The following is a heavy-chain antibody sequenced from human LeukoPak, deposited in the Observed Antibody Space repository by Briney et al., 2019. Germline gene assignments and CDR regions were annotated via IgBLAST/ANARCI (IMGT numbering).Heavy chain of an antibody. CDR1: GFTFSSYA. J-gene: IGHJ4*02. D-gene: IGHD3-10*01. V-gene: IGHV3-23*01. CDR3: AKYPHGSGSYLYDY. CDR2: ISGSGGST. Sequence: GGSLRLSRAASGFTFSSYAMSWVRQAPGKGLEWVSAISGSGGSTYYADSVKGRFTISRDNSKNTLYLQMNSLRAEDTAVYYCAKYPHGSGSYLYDYWGQGTLVTVSS.